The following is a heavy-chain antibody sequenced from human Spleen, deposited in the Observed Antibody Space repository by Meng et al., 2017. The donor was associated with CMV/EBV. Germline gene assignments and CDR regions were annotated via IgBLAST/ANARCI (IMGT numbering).Heavy chain of an antibody. V-gene: IGHV3-23*01. CDR3: ALQLGYHAFDI. CDR2: ITASGGST. D-gene: IGHD1-1*01. CDR1: EFTFNNFA. Sequence: GESLKISCAASEFTFNNFAMSWVRQAPGRGLAWVSAITASGGSTFYADSVKGRFTVSRDNSKNTLYLQMNSLRAEDTAVYYCALQLGYHAFDIWGQGTMVTVSS. J-gene: IGHJ3*02.